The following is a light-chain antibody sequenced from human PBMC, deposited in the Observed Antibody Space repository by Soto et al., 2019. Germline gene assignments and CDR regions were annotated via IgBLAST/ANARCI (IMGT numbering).Light chain of an antibody. J-gene: IGKJ1*01. CDR3: QQYDISPRT. V-gene: IGKV3-20*01. Sequence: EIFFTQSPGTLSLSPGERVTLSCRASQSLNSFYLAWYQQKPGQAPRLLIYGSSNRATGIPDRFSGSGSGTDFTLTISRLDPEDFAVYYCQQYDISPRTFGQGTKVDIK. CDR2: GSS. CDR1: QSLNSFY.